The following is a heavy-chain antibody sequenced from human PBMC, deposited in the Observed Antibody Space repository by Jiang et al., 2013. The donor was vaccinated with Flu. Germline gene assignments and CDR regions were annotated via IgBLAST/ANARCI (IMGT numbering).Heavy chain of an antibody. CDR3: ANSYSGSWYGGWDYYYYGMDV. D-gene: IGHD6-13*01. CDR2: ISGSGGST. V-gene: IGHV3-23*01. J-gene: IGHJ6*02. CDR1: GFTFSSYA. Sequence: VQLLESGGGLVQPGGSLRLSCAASGFTFSSYAMSWVRQAPGKGLEWVSAISGSGGSTYYADSVKGRFTISRDNSKNTLYLQMNSLRAEDTAVYYCANSYSGSWYGGWDYYYYGMDVWG.